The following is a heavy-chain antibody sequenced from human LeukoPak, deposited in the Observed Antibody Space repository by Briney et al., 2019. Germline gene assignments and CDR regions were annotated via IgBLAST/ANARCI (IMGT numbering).Heavy chain of an antibody. CDR1: GGTFSSYA. J-gene: IGHJ3*02. CDR3: ASVLKYYYDSSGYHSGAFDI. V-gene: IGHV1-69*13. Sequence: PRASVKVSCKASGGTFSSYAISWVRQAPGQGLEWMGGIIPIFGTANYAQKFQGRVTITADESTSTAYMELSSLRSEDTAVYYCASVLKYYYDSSGYHSGAFDIWGQGTMVTVSS. D-gene: IGHD3-22*01. CDR2: IIPIFGTA.